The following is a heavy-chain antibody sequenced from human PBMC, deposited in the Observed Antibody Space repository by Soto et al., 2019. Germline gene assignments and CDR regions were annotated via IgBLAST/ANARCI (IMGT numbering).Heavy chain of an antibody. CDR2: ISAYNGNT. Sequence: QVQLVQSGGEVKKPGASVKVSCKTSGYSFTTYGISWVRQAPGQGLEWMGWISAYNGNTNYAQKPQXXXNXXTDTSTSTAYMELRSLRSDDTAVYYCAREGPAPYYYYGMDVWGQGSTVTVSS. V-gene: IGHV1-18*01. J-gene: IGHJ6*02. CDR3: AREGPAPYYYYGMDV. CDR1: GYSFTTYG.